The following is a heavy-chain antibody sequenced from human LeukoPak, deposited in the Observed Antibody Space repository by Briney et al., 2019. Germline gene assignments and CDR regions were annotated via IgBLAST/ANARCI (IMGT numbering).Heavy chain of an antibody. Sequence: SETLSLTCTVSGGSISSYYWSWIRQPPGKGLEWIGSIYYSGSTDYNPSLKSRVTISLDTSKIQFSLKLSSVTAADTAVYYCARVIAAAGTGGFDYWGQGTLVTVSS. D-gene: IGHD6-13*01. CDR1: GGSISSYY. V-gene: IGHV4-59*01. CDR2: IYYSGST. CDR3: ARVIAAAGTGGFDY. J-gene: IGHJ4*02.